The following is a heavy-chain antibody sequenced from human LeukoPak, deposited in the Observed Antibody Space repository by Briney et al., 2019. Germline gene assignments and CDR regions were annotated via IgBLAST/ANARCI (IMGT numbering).Heavy chain of an antibody. Sequence: GRCLRLSCAASGFTFSGYGMHWVRQAPGKGLEWVAVISYDGSTKYYADSVKGRFTISRDNSKNTLYLQMNSLRAEDTAVYYCAILGELFRSPTPFDYWGQGTLVTVSS. J-gene: IGHJ4*02. D-gene: IGHD3-16*01. CDR2: ISYDGSTK. V-gene: IGHV3-30*03. CDR1: GFTFSGYG. CDR3: AILGELFRSPTPFDY.